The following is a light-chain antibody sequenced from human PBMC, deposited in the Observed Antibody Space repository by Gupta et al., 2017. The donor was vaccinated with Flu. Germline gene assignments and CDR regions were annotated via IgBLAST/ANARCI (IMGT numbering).Light chain of an antibody. V-gene: IGKV1-33*01. J-gene: IGKJ3*01. CDR3: QQFDELPLT. CDR2: DAF. Sequence: DIQMPQSPASLSASVGDRVTITCQASQGISNYLNWYQQKPGKAPKLLIYDAFILETGVPSRFSGSGSGTDFTFTISRLQPEDIATYYCQQFDELPLTFGAGTKVEIK. CDR1: QGISNY.